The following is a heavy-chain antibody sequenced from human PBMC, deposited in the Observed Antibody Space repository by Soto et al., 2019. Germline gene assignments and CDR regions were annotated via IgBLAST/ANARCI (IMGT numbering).Heavy chain of an antibody. CDR1: GDPFTSYA. CDR2: INAGNGNT. J-gene: IGHJ5*02. Sequence: ASVKGSCTASGDPFTSYAMPWVRQAPGQRLEWMGWINAGNGNTKYSQKFQGRVTITRDTSASTAYMELSILRSEDTAVYYCARERRGNMPMGGWFDPWGQGTLVTVSS. V-gene: IGHV1-3*01. CDR3: ARERRGNMPMGGWFDP. D-gene: IGHD2-2*01.